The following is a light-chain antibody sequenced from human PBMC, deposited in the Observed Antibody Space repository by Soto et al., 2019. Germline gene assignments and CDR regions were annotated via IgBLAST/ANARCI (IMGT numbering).Light chain of an antibody. V-gene: IGKV1-12*01. CDR2: GSS. CDR1: QPIKTW. CDR3: QQSLNTPRT. J-gene: IGKJ1*01. Sequence: DIQLTQSPASVSAAVGDRINISCRASQPIKTWLAWYQQKPGKAPNLLIYGSSSLQSGVPSRFSGSGSGTDFTLTISSLQPEDFATYYCQQSLNTPRTFGQGTKVEFK.